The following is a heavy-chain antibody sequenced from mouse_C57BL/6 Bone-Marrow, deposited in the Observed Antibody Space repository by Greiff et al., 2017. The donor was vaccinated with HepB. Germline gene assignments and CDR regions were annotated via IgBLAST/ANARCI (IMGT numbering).Heavy chain of an antibody. V-gene: IGHV5-4*01. D-gene: IGHD1-1*01. CDR2: ISDGGSYT. J-gene: IGHJ3*01. CDR3: ARDWDYYCSSSSC. Sequence: EVKLVESGGGLVKPGGSLKLSCAASGFTFSSYAMSWVRQTPEKRLEWVATISDGGSYTYYPDNVKGRFTISRDNAKNNLYLQMSHLKSEDTAMYYCARDWDYYCSSSSCWGKVTLVTASA. CDR1: GFTFSSYA.